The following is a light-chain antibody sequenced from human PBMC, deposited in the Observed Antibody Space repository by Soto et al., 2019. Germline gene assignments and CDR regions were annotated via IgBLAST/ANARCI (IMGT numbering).Light chain of an antibody. CDR1: ESVSRN. CDR3: QQYNSWPPIT. J-gene: IGKJ5*01. CDR2: DAS. Sequence: EVGMTQSPATVSVYTGERATLSCRASESVSRNLAWYQQKPGQAPRLLIYDASTRATGIPDRFSGGGSGTEFTLTISSLQSEDFVVYYCQQYNSWPPITFGQGTRLEI. V-gene: IGKV3-15*01.